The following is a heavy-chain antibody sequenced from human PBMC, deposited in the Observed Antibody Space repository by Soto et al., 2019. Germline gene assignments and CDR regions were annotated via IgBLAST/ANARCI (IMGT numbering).Heavy chain of an antibody. V-gene: IGHV4-30-4*08. CDR1: GGSISSGGYY. J-gene: IGHJ5*02. CDR2: IYYSGST. Sequence: PSETLSLTCTVSGGSISSGGYYWSWIRQHPGKGLEWIGYIYYSGSTYYNPSLKSRVTISIDTSKNQLSLKLSSVTAADTAVYYCARDQLEGNWFDPWGQGTLVTVSS. CDR3: ARDQLEGNWFDP. D-gene: IGHD1-1*01.